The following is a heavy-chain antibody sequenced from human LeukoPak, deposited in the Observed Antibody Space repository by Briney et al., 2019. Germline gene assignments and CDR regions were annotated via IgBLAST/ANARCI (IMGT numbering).Heavy chain of an antibody. J-gene: IGHJ4*02. D-gene: IGHD4-23*01. CDR3: ARPHDYGGNSLSY. V-gene: IGHV3-74*01. Sequence: PGGSLRLSCAASGFTFSNYWMHWVRQAPGKGLVWVSRINSDGSSTSYADSVKGRFTISRDNAKNTLYLQMNSLRAEDTAVYYCARPHDYGGNSLSYWGQGTLVTVSS. CDR2: INSDGSST. CDR1: GFTFSNYW.